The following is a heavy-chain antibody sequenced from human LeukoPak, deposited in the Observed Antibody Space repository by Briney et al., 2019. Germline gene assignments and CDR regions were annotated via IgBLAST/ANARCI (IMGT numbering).Heavy chain of an antibody. J-gene: IGHJ5*02. CDR1: GFTFSNYW. CDR2: IRQDGSEI. D-gene: IGHD4-11*01. CDR3: ARDDYSDGFDP. V-gene: IGHV3-7*03. Sequence: GSLRLSCAASGFTFSNYWMSWVRQAPGKGLEWVANIRQDGSEIYYVDSVKGRFTISRDNAKNSLYLQMNSLRAEDTALYHCARDDYSDGFDPWGQGTLVTVSS.